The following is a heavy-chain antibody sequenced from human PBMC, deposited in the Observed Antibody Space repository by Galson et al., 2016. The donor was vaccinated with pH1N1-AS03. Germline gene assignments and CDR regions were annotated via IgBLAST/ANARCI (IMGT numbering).Heavy chain of an antibody. J-gene: IGHJ3*02. Sequence: SLRLSCAVSGFRFDDYAMHWVPQAPGKGLEWVSSISWNSNKIDYADSVKGRFTISRDSAKNPLNLQMNSLRAEDTALYYCIKGGAASADFFDIWGQGTMVTVSS. V-gene: IGHV3-9*01. CDR3: IKGGAASADFFDI. CDR1: GFRFDDYA. D-gene: IGHD3/OR15-3a*01. CDR2: ISWNSNKI.